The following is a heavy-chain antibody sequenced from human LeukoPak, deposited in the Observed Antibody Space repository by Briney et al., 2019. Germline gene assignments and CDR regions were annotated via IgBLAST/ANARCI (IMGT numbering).Heavy chain of an antibody. Sequence: PSETLSLTCTVSGGSISSSSYYWGWIRQPPGKGLERIGSIYYSGSTYYNPSLKSRVTISVDTSKNQFSLKLSSVTAADTAVYYCAPVGDILTDYYPPYMDVWGKGTTVTVSS. CDR3: APVGDILTDYYPPYMDV. J-gene: IGHJ6*03. V-gene: IGHV4-39*01. CDR2: IYYSGST. CDR1: GGSISSSSYY. D-gene: IGHD3-9*01.